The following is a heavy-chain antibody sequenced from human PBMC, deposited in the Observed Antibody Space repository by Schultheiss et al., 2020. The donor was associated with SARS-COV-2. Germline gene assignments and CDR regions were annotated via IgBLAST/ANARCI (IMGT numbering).Heavy chain of an antibody. J-gene: IGHJ4*02. Sequence: SGPTLVKPTQTLTLTCTFSGFSLTTSGVGVGWIRQSPGRALEWLALIYWDDDKRYNAFVRNRLTISKDTSKNQVVLTMTNMDPVDTATYYCAHSVWNYGSGVTFDYWGQGTLVTVSS. CDR2: IYWDDDK. V-gene: IGHV2-5*02. D-gene: IGHD1-7*01. CDR1: GFSLTTSGVG. CDR3: AHSVWNYGSGVTFDY.